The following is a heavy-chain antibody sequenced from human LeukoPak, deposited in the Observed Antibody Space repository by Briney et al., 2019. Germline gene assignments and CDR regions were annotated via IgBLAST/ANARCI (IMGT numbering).Heavy chain of an antibody. CDR1: GFTFSSYG. D-gene: IGHD3-10*02. CDR2: TSYDGSNK. V-gene: IGHV3-30*18. Sequence: GRSLRLSCAASGFTFSSYGMHWVRQAPGKGLEWVAVTSYDGSNKYYADSVRGRFTISRDSGRKSVYLQMNSLTTDDTAFYFCAKELDTMFFDYWGQGALVTVSS. CDR3: AKELDTMFFDY. J-gene: IGHJ4*02.